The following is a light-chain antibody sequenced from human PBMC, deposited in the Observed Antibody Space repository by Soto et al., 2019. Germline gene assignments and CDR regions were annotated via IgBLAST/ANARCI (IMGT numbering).Light chain of an antibody. Sequence: EIVMTQSPATLSVSPGERATLSCRASQSVSSNLAWYQQKPGQAPRLLIYGASTRATGIPARFSGSRSGTEFTPTISSLQSEDFAVYYCQQYNNWPRTCGQGTKVEIK. CDR1: QSVSSN. CDR2: GAS. CDR3: QQYNNWPRT. J-gene: IGKJ1*01. V-gene: IGKV3-15*01.